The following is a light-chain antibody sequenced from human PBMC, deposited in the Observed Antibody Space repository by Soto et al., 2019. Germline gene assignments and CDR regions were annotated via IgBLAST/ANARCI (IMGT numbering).Light chain of an antibody. J-gene: IGKJ4*01. CDR2: DAS. Sequence: DIQMTQSPSSLSASVGDRVTITCQASQDISNYLNWYQQKPGKVPKLLIFDASNVETGVPSRFSGSGSWTDFTFTISSLQPEDIGTYYCQQYEDLPLTFGGGTRVEIK. CDR3: QQYEDLPLT. V-gene: IGKV1-33*01. CDR1: QDISNY.